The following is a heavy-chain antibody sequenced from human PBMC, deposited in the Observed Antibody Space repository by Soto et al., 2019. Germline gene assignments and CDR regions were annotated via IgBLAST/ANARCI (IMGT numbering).Heavy chain of an antibody. J-gene: IGHJ4*02. CDR2: LSNTGRRT. CDR1: VFPFGANA. Sequence: EVQVLESGGGLVQPGGSLRLSCVVSVFPFGANAMSWVRQAPGKGLEWVSGLSNTGRRTSYADSVKGRFNISRDNSENTVYLQINSLRVEDTAVYYCATEMGATQGPFDNLGQGTLVTVSS. CDR3: ATEMGATQGPFDN. V-gene: IGHV3-23*01. D-gene: IGHD1-26*01.